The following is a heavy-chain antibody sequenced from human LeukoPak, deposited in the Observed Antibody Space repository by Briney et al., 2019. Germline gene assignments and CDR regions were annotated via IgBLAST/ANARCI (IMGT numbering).Heavy chain of an antibody. CDR1: GCSISSYY. CDR3: ARATHYYDSSGYYPFDY. V-gene: IGHV4-59*01. J-gene: IGHJ4*02. D-gene: IGHD3-22*01. Sequence: SETLPLTCTVSGCSISSYYSSWIRQPPGKGLEWIGNIYYSGNTNYNPSLKSRVTISVDTSKNQFSLKMSSVTDADTAVYYCARATHYYDSSGYYPFDYWGQGTLVTVSS. CDR2: IYYSGNT.